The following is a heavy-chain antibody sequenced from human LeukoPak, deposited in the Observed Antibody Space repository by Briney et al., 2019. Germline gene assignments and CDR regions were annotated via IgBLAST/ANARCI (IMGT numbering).Heavy chain of an antibody. Sequence: GASVKVSCKASGYTFTSYGISWVRQAPGQGLEWMGWISRYNGNTKYAQKFQGRVTVTTDTSTSTAYMELRSPRSDDTAVYYCARDGDYDILAGPSFDYWGQGTLVNVFS. V-gene: IGHV1-18*01. CDR2: ISRYNGNT. J-gene: IGHJ4*02. CDR3: ARDGDYDILAGPSFDY. D-gene: IGHD3-9*01. CDR1: GYTFTSYG.